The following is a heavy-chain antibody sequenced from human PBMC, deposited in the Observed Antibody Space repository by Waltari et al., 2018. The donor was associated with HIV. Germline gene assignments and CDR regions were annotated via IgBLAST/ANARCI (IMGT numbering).Heavy chain of an antibody. D-gene: IGHD3-3*01. J-gene: IGHJ2*01. CDR3: ARAGVVPALFDL. Sequence: QVHLQESGPGLVKPSETLSLTCLVSDYSINTYHYWGWIQQPPGKGLEWMGSASHSGGTFHNASLISRVTISIDRSKNQFSLRVTSVTAADTAVYYCARAGVVPALFDLWGRGTLVTVSS. V-gene: IGHV4-38-2*02. CDR1: DYSINTYHY. CDR2: ASHSGGT.